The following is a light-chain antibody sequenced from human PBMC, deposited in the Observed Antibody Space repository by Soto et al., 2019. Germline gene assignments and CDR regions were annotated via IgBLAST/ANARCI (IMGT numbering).Light chain of an antibody. CDR2: AAS. CDR1: QSISSY. CDR3: QQNYNPPLT. J-gene: IGKJ1*01. Sequence: DIQMTQSPSSLSASVGDKVTITCRASQSISSYVNWYQQRPGKAPNLLIFAASTLQSGVPSRFSGSGSGTDFTLTISSLQPGDVATYYWQQNYNPPLTFGQGTKVEIK. V-gene: IGKV1-39*01.